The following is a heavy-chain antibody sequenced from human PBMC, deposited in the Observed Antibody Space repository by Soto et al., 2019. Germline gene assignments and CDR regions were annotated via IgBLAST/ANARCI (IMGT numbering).Heavy chain of an antibody. J-gene: IGHJ5*02. Sequence: ETLSLTCAVYGGSFSDYYWSWIRQAPGKGLEWIGEISHSGSTNYNPSLNSRVTISVDTSKNQFSLRLSSVTAADTAVYYCARAYGSGSYYTPLDPWGQGTLVTVSS. D-gene: IGHD3-10*01. V-gene: IGHV4-34*01. CDR1: GGSFSDYY. CDR2: ISHSGST. CDR3: ARAYGSGSYYTPLDP.